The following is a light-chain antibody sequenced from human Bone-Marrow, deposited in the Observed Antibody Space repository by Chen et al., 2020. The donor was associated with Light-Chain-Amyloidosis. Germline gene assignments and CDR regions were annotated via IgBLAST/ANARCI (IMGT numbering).Light chain of an antibody. J-gene: IGLJ2*01. CDR2: RET. Sequence: SYELTQPPSVSVSTGQPARITCSGDDLPTKYAYWYQQKPGQAPVLVIHRETERPSGISERFSGSSSGTTATLTISGVQAEDEADYHCQSADSSGTYEVIFGGGTKLTVL. CDR1: DLPTKY. CDR3: QSADSSGTYEVI. V-gene: IGLV3-25*03.